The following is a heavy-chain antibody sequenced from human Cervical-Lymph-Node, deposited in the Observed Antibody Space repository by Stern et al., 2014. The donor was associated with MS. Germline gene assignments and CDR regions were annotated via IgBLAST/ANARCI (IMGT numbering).Heavy chain of an antibody. CDR1: GGTFSNYA. CDR2: IVTXFGKP. V-gene: IGHV1-69*01. CDR3: ASPLTATSVPFGYYGMDV. Sequence: QVQLXXXGAEVKKPGSSVKVSCKASGGTFSNYATSWVRQAPGQGLXXXGGIVTXFGKPNYAQXFQGRVTITADESTSTAYMDLSSLRSEDTAVYYCASPLTATSVPFGYYGMDVWGQGTTVTVS. D-gene: IGHD4-17*01. J-gene: IGHJ6*02.